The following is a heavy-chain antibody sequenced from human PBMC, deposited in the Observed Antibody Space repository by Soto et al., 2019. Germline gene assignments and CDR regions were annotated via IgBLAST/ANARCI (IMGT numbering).Heavy chain of an antibody. CDR3: ARERPDGARLVP. J-gene: IGHJ5*02. D-gene: IGHD6-6*01. CDR2: IYYSGST. CDR1: GGSISSGDYY. V-gene: IGHV4-30-4*01. Sequence: SETLSPTCTVSGGSISSGDYYWSWIRQPPGKGLEWIGYIYYSGSTYYNPSLKSRVTISVDTSKNQFSLKLSSVTAADTAVYYCARERPDGARLVPWGQGTLVTVSS.